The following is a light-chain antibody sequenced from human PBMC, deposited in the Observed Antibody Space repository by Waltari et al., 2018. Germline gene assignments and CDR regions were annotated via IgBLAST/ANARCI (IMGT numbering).Light chain of an antibody. CDR3: SSYTSSSTPYV. Sequence: QSALTQPASVSGSPGQSITISCTGTSSDVGGYNSVSWYQPHPGKAPKLMIYDVSKRPSGVSNRFSGSKSGNTASLTISGLQAEDEADYYCSSYTSSSTPYVFGTGTKVTVL. V-gene: IGLV2-14*01. CDR2: DVS. CDR1: SSDVGGYNS. J-gene: IGLJ1*01.